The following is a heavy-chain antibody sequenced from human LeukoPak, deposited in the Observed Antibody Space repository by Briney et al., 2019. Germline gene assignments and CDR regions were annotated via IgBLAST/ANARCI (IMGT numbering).Heavy chain of an antibody. J-gene: IGHJ4*02. D-gene: IGHD3-9*01. Sequence: ASVKVSCKASGYTFTSYGISWVRQAPGQGLEWMGWISAYNGNTNYAQKLQGRVTMTTDTSTSTAYMELRSPRSDDTAVYYCARDKTGIFDWPYWGQGTLVTVSS. CDR1: GYTFTSYG. CDR2: ISAYNGNT. V-gene: IGHV1-18*01. CDR3: ARDKTGIFDWPY.